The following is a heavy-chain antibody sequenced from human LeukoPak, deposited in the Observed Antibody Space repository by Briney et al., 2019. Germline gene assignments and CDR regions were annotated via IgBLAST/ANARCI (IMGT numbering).Heavy chain of an antibody. CDR2: ISGSGGST. CDR1: GFTFSSYA. J-gene: IGHJ4*02. D-gene: IGHD3-22*01. Sequence: GGSLRLSCAASGFTFSSYAMSWVRQAPGKGLEWVSAISGSGGSTYYADSVKGRFTISRDNSKNTLYLQMNSLRAEDTAVYYCAKAGNYYDSSGYYYWGQGTLVTVSS. CDR3: AKAGNYYDSSGYYY. V-gene: IGHV3-23*01.